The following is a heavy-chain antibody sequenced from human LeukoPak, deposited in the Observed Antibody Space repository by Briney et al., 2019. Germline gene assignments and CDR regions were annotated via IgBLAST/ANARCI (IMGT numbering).Heavy chain of an antibody. J-gene: IGHJ4*02. V-gene: IGHV3-9*01. D-gene: IGHD5-18*01. CDR1: GFSLSAYN. CDR2: ISWNSGNI. CDR3: AKGRGYNYGYIFGYFDY. Sequence: PGGSLRLSCAASGFSLSAYNMNWVRQAPGKGLEWVSGISWNSGNIDYADSVKGRFTISRDNAKNSLYLQMNSLRAEDTALYYCAKGRGYNYGYIFGYFDYWGQGTLVTVSS.